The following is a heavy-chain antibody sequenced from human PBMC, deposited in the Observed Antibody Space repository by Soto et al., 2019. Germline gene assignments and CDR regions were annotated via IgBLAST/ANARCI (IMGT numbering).Heavy chain of an antibody. V-gene: IGHV3-33*01. D-gene: IGHD3-22*01. Sequence: QVQLVESGGGVVQPGRSLRLSCAASGFTFSSYGMHWVRQAPGKGLEWVAVIWDDGSNKYYADSVKGRFTISRDNSKNTLYLQMNSLRAEDTAVYYCARDFHYDSSLNSVGFDYWGQGTLVTVSS. CDR1: GFTFSSYG. CDR2: IWDDGSNK. J-gene: IGHJ4*02. CDR3: ARDFHYDSSLNSVGFDY.